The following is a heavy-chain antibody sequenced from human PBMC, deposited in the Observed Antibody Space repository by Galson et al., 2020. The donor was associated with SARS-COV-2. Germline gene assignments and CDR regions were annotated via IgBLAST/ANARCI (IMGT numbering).Heavy chain of an antibody. CDR1: GFTFSNYV. CDR2: ISSDGSNS. CDR3: ARGGEWELPYYFEY. Sequence: GESLKISCAASGFTFSNYVMHWVRQAPGKGPEWVAVISSDGSNSFYADSLKGRFTISRDNSKSTLYLQMNSLRAEDTAVYYCARGGEWELPYYFEYWGQGTLVTVSS. J-gene: IGHJ4*02. D-gene: IGHD1-26*01. V-gene: IGHV3-30*04.